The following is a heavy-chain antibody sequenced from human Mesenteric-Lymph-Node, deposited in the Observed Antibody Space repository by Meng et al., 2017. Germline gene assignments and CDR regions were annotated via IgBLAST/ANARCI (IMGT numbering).Heavy chain of an antibody. CDR3: ARDDLGDDAFDI. V-gene: IGHV3-21*04. CDR2: ISSSSSYI. D-gene: IGHD2-21*01. J-gene: IGHJ3*02. CDR1: GFTFSSYS. Sequence: GESLKISCAASGFTFSSYSMNWVRQAPGKGLEWVSSISSSSSYIYYADSVKGRFTISRGNAKNSLYLQMNSLRAEDTAVYYCARDDLGDDAFDIWGQGTMVTVSS.